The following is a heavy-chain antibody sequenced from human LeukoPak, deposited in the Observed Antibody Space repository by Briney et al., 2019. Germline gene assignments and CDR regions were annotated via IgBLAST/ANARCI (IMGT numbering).Heavy chain of an antibody. Sequence: ASVKVSCKASGYTFTSYSISWVRQAPGQGLEWMGWISAYNGNTNYAQKLQGRVTMTTDTSTSTAYMELRSLRSDDTAVYNCARAGLTMVRASMDVWGQGTTVTVSS. CDR2: ISAYNGNT. CDR1: GYTFTSYS. CDR3: ARAGLTMVRASMDV. D-gene: IGHD3-10*01. J-gene: IGHJ6*02. V-gene: IGHV1-18*01.